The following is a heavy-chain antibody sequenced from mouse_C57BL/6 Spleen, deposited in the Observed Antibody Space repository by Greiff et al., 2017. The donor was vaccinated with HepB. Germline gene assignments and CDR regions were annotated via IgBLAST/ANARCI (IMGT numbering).Heavy chain of an antibody. CDR1: GYTFTSYW. CDR2: INSSNGGT. D-gene: IGHD2-3*01. J-gene: IGHJ4*01. CDR3: AREGAPLYDGYPYAMDY. V-gene: IGHV1-53*01. Sequence: VQLQQSGTELVKPGASVKLSCKASGYTFTSYWMHWVKQRPGQGLEWIGNINSSNGGTNYNEKFKSKATLTVDKSSSTAYMQLSSLTSEDSAVYYCAREGAPLYDGYPYAMDYWGQGTSVTVSS.